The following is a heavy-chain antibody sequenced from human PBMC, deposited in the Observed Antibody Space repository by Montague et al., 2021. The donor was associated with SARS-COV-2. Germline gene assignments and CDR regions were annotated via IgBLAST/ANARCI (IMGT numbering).Heavy chain of an antibody. V-gene: IGHV3-23*01. D-gene: IGHD2-21*01. CDR3: AKSNCGGNCHLDS. CDR1: GFTFSTYS. J-gene: IGHJ5*01. CDR2: LRGRDSRR. Sequence: SLRLSCAASGFTFSTYSMNWVRQAPGKGLEWVATLRGRDSRRYYTDSVEGRFTISRDNVKNTLSLQMNSLRAGDTAIYYCAKSNCGGNCHLDSWGQGTLVTVSS.